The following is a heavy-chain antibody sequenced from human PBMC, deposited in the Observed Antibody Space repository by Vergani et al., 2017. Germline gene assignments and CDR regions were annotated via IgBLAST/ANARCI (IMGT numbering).Heavy chain of an antibody. CDR1: GGSISSGSYY. CDR2: IYTSGST. V-gene: IGHV4-61*02. CDR3: ARERFGELLSSDDYYYYGMDV. J-gene: IGHJ6*02. Sequence: QVQLQESGLGLVKPSQTLSLTCTVSGGSISSGSYYWSWIRQPAGKGLEWIGRIYTSGSTNYNPSLKSRVTISVDTSKNQFSLRLSSVTAADTAVYYCARERFGELLSSDDYYYYGMDVWGQGTTVTVSS. D-gene: IGHD3-10*01.